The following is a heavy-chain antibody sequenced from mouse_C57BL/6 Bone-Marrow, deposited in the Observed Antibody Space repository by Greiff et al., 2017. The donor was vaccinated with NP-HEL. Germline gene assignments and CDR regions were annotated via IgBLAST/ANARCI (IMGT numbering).Heavy chain of an antibody. D-gene: IGHD1-1*01. CDR2: IHPNSGST. J-gene: IGHJ4*01. Sequence: QVQLQQPGAELVKPGASVKLSCKASGYTFTSYWMHWVKQRPGQGLEWIGMIHPNSGSTNYNEKFKSKATLTVDKSSSTAYMQLSSLTSEDSAVYYCARRDYYGSSKGNAMDYWGQGTSVTVSS. CDR3: ARRDYYGSSKGNAMDY. V-gene: IGHV1-64*01. CDR1: GYTFTSYW.